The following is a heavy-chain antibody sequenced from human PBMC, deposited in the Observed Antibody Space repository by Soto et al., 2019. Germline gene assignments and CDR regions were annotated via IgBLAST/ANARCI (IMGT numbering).Heavy chain of an antibody. J-gene: IGHJ4*02. CDR2: ISYDGSNK. CDR1: GFTFSSYG. D-gene: IGHD5-18*01. V-gene: IGHV3-30*18. Sequence: ESVGGVVQPGRSLRLSCAASGFTFSSYGMHWVRQAPGKGLEWVAVISYDGSNKYYADSVKGRFTISRDNSKNTLYLQMNSLRAEDTAVYYCAKPSGGGYSYGYFDYWGQGTLVTVSS. CDR3: AKPSGGGYSYGYFDY.